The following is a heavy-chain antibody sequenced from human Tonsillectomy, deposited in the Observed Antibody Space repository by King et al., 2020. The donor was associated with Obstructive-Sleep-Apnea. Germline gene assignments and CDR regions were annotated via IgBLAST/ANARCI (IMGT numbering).Heavy chain of an antibody. D-gene: IGHD3-10*01. V-gene: IGHV4-39*07. J-gene: IGHJ6*02. CDR3: AREHVEGFMVRGAYGMDV. Sequence: QLQESGPGLVKPSETLSLTCTVSGGSISSSSYYWCWIRQPPGKGLEWIGSIYYSGSTYYNPSLKSRLTISVYTSTNQFSLKLSSVTAAYTAVYDCAREHVEGFMVRGAYGMDVWGQGTTVTVSS. CDR2: IYYSGST. CDR1: GGSISSSSYY.